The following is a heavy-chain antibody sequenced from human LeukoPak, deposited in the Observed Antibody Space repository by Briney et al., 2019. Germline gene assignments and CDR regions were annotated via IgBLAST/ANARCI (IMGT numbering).Heavy chain of an antibody. J-gene: IGHJ3*02. D-gene: IGHD3-22*01. V-gene: IGHV4-59*01. CDR3: ARGSPGDSSGYYYGSFAFDI. Sequence: SETLSLACTVSGGSISSYYWSWIRQPPGKGLEWIGYIYYSGSTNYNPSLKSRVTISVDTSKNQFSLKLSSVTAADTAVYYCARGSPGDSSGYYYGSFAFDIWGQGTMVTVSS. CDR2: IYYSGST. CDR1: GGSISSYY.